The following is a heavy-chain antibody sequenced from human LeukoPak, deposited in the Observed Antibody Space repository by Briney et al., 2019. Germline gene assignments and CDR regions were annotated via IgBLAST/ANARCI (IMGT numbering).Heavy chain of an antibody. CDR1: GFTFSSYS. D-gene: IGHD3-10*01. Sequence: GGSLRLSCAASGFTFSSYSMNWVRQAPGKGLEWVSSISSSSSYIYYADSVKGRFIISRDNARRSLYLQMNSLRPEDTAFYYCSSTFGSGSYLHSWGQGTLVTVSS. CDR3: SSTFGSGSYLHS. CDR2: ISSSSSYI. V-gene: IGHV3-21*04. J-gene: IGHJ5*02.